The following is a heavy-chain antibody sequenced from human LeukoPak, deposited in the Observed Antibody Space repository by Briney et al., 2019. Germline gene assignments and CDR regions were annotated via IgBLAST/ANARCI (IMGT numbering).Heavy chain of an antibody. CDR3: ARAGGVHDTPMDLDY. D-gene: IGHD5-18*01. J-gene: IGHJ4*02. CDR1: GGSISSYY. V-gene: IGHV4-59*01. CDR2: FSYSGST. Sequence: SETLSLTCTVSGGSISSYYWSWIRQPPGKGLEWIGDFSYSGSTNYNPSLKSRVTISADTSKNQFSLKLSSVTAADTAVYYCARAGGVHDTPMDLDYWGQGILVTVSS.